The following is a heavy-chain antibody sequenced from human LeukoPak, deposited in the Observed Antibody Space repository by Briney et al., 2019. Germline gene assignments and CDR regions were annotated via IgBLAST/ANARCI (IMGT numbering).Heavy chain of an antibody. CDR3: ARGKYYGSGSSKRYYYYGMDV. Sequence: PSETLSLTCAVYGGSFSGYHWSWIRQPPGKGLEWIGEINHSGSTNYNPSHKSRVTISVDTSKNQFSLKLSSVTAADTAVYYCARGKYYGSGSSKRYYYYGMDVWGQGTTVTVSS. CDR1: GGSFSGYH. CDR2: INHSGST. V-gene: IGHV4-34*01. D-gene: IGHD3-10*01. J-gene: IGHJ6*02.